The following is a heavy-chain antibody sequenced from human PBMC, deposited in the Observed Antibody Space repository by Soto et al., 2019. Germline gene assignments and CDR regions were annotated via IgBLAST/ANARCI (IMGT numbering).Heavy chain of an antibody. CDR2: IYYSGST. J-gene: IGHJ6*03. CDR1: GGSISSYY. V-gene: IGHV4-59*01. D-gene: IGHD5-12*01. Sequence: SETLSLTCTVSGGSISSYYWSWIRQPPGKGLEWIGYIYYSGSTNYNPSLKSRVTISVDTSKNQFSLKLSSVTAADTAVYYCARGHSVYDRLYYYYYMAVWGKGTTVTVSS. CDR3: ARGHSVYDRLYYYYYMAV.